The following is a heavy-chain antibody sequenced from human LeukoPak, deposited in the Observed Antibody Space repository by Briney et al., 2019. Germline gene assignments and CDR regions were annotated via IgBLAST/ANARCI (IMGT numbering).Heavy chain of an antibody. CDR1: GGSFSGYY. D-gene: IGHD3-10*01. V-gene: IGHV4-34*01. Sequence: SETLSLTCAVYGGSFSGYYWSWVRQPPGKGLEWIGEINHSASTNYNPSLKSRVTISVDTSKNQFSLKLSSVTAADTAVYYCAIGLSGSSKSDYWGQGTLVTVSS. J-gene: IGHJ4*02. CDR3: AIGLSGSSKSDY. CDR2: INHSAST.